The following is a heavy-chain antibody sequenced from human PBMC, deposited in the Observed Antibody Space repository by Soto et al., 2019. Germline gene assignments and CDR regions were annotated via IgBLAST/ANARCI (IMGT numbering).Heavy chain of an antibody. V-gene: IGHV3-74*01. D-gene: IGHD5-18*01. Sequence: EVQLVESGGGLVQPGGSLRLSCAASGFTFRSYWMQWVRQAPGKELVWVSRINSDGSTTSYADSVKGRFTISRDNAKNTLYLQMTSLRAEDTAVFYCARGGYSYGYEAFDYWGQGTLVTVSS. CDR2: INSDGSTT. CDR3: ARGGYSYGYEAFDY. CDR1: GFTFRSYW. J-gene: IGHJ4*02.